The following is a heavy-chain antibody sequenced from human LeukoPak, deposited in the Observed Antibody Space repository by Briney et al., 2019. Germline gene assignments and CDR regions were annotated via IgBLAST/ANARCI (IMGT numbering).Heavy chain of an antibody. D-gene: IGHD1-14*01. CDR3: ARAPEYGLYYFDY. V-gene: IGHV4-39*07. Sequence: SETLSLTCTVSGGSISSGSYYWGWIRQPPGKGLEWIGNIYYSGSTNYNPSLKSRVSISVDTSKNQFSLKLTSVTAADTAVYYCARAPEYGLYYFDYWGQGTLVTVSS. CDR2: IYYSGST. J-gene: IGHJ4*02. CDR1: GGSISSGSYY.